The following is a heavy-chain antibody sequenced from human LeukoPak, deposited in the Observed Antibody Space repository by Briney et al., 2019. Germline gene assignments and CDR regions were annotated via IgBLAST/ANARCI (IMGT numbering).Heavy chain of an antibody. J-gene: IGHJ6*03. CDR3: ARGQAFHAYYYGSGISMDV. Sequence: ASVKVSCKASGYIFTSYDINWVRQATGRGLEWMGWMNPNSGNTGYAQKFQGRVTMTRNTSISTAYMELSSLRSEDTAVYYCARGQAFHAYYYGSGISMDVWGKGTTVTVSS. V-gene: IGHV1-8*01. D-gene: IGHD3-10*01. CDR1: GYIFTSYD. CDR2: MNPNSGNT.